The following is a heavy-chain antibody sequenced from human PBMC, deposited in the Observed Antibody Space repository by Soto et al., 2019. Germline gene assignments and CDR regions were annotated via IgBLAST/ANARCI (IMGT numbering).Heavy chain of an antibody. CDR1: GGSFRGYY. V-gene: IGHV4-34*01. CDR2: INHSGST. D-gene: IGHD6-13*01. J-gene: IGHJ3*02. Sequence: SETLSLTCAVYGGSFRGYYWSWIRQPPGKGLEWIGEINHSGSTNYNPSLKSRVTISVDTSKNQFSLKLSSVTAADTAVYYCARRYSSAFDIWGQGTMVTVSS. CDR3: ARRYSSAFDI.